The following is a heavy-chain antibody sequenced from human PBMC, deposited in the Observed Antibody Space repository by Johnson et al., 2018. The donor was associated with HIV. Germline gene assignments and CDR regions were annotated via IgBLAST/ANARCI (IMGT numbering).Heavy chain of an antibody. V-gene: IGHV3-66*01. CDR2: IYSGGST. CDR3: AREDQDAFDI. CDR1: GVTVSNNY. Sequence: VQLVESGGGLVQRGGSLRLSCVASGVTVSNNYMSWVRQAPGKGLEWVSVIYSGGSTYYADSVKGRFTISRDNSKNTLYLQMNSLRAEYTAVYYCAREDQDAFDIWGQGTMVTVSS. J-gene: IGHJ3*02.